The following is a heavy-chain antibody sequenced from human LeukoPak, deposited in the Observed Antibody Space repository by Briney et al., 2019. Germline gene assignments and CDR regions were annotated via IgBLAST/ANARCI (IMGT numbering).Heavy chain of an antibody. Sequence: GASVTVSCKASGYTFIGYYIQWVRQAPGQGPEWMGWINPDSGITNYAQKFQGRVTMTRDTSINTAYMEVSRLRSDDTAVYYCARDPSGDSSGYPFDHWGQGTLVTVSS. J-gene: IGHJ4*02. V-gene: IGHV1-2*02. CDR3: ARDPSGDSSGYPFDH. D-gene: IGHD3-22*01. CDR1: GYTFIGYY. CDR2: INPDSGIT.